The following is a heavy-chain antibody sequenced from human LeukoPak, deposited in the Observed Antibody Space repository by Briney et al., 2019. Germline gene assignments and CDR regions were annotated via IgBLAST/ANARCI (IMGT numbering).Heavy chain of an antibody. V-gene: IGHV4-30-4*08. D-gene: IGHD3-10*01. CDR3: ARVHYGSGSLYYYYYYMDV. CDR2: IYYSGST. J-gene: IGHJ6*03. CDR1: VGYISSDDYY. Sequence: KASETLFLTCTVSVGYISSDDYYWSWIRQPPGKGLEWIGYIYYSGSTYYNPSLKSQVTISVDTSKNQFSLKLSSVTAADTAVYYCARVHYGSGSLYYYYYYMDVWGKGTTVTVSS.